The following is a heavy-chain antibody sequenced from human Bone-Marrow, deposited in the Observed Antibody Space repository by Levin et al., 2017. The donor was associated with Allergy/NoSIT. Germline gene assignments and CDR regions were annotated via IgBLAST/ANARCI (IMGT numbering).Heavy chain of an antibody. D-gene: IGHD3-9*01. Sequence: SQTLSLTCTVSGASISSYYWSWIRQPPGKGLEWIGYIHYSGSTNYNPSLKSRVTISVDTSKNQFSLNLTSVTAADTALYYCATTWPTGWFDPWGRGTLVSVSS. J-gene: IGHJ5*02. CDR1: GASISSYY. CDR3: ATTWPTGWFDP. V-gene: IGHV4-59*01. CDR2: IHYSGST.